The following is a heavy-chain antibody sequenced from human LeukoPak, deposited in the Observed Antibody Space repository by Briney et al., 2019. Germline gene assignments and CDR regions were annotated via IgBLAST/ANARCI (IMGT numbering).Heavy chain of an antibody. D-gene: IGHD4-23*01. V-gene: IGHV3-23*01. CDR3: AKDPPILRWSFDF. CDR1: GFTFSTYA. J-gene: IGHJ4*02. Sequence: GGSLRLSCVASGFTFSTYAMSWVRRTPGKGLEWVSAITGGGGTTYYADSVKGRFTISRDNSKNTLYLQMNSLRAGDTAVHYCAKDPPILRWSFDFWGQGTLVTVSS. CDR2: ITGGGGTT.